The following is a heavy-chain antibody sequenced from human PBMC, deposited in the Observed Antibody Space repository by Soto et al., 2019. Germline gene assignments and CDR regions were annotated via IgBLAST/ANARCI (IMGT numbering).Heavy chain of an antibody. CDR2: INHSGST. D-gene: IGHD6-13*01. CDR1: GGSFSGYY. Sequence: SETLSLTCAVYGGSFSGYYWSWIRQPPGKGLEWIGEINHSGSTNYNPSLKSRVTISVDTSKNQFSLKLSSVTAADTAVYYCAALAAAGTALNWFDPWGQGTLVTVSS. J-gene: IGHJ5*02. V-gene: IGHV4-34*01. CDR3: AALAAAGTALNWFDP.